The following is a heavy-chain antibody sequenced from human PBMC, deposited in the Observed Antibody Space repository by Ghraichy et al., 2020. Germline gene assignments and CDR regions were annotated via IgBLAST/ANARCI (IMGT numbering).Heavy chain of an antibody. V-gene: IGHV4-39*01. CDR2: IYYSGKT. J-gene: IGHJ4*02. CDR3: ARQVTLMEAPYYVDS. CDR1: GGSISTSSYS. Sequence: SETLSLTCTVSGGSISTSSYSWGWIRQPPGQGLEWLGSIYYSGKTYYNPSLKSRVTISVDTSKNQFSLNLRSVTATDTAVYSCARQVTLMEAPYYVDSWGQGTLVTVSS. D-gene: IGHD4-23*01.